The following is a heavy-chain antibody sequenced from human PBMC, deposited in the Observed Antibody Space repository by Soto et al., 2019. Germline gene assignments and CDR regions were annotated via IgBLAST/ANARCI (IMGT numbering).Heavy chain of an antibody. CDR3: ARGQEGVVATH. J-gene: IGHJ4*02. V-gene: IGHV4-34*01. CDR1: GGSLSGYY. CDR2: IKDGGLT. D-gene: IGHD5-12*01. Sequence: QVQLQQWGAGLLKPSETLSLTCVVYGGSLSGYYWSWIRQPPGKGLEWIGEIKDGGLTNYSPSLKSRATKSTHRPKNQFSLKLYSVTAADTAVYYCARGQEGVVATHWDQGSLVTVSS.